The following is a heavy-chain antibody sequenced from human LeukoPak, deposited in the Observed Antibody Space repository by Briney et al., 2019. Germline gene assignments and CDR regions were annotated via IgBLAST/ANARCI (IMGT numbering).Heavy chain of an antibody. CDR1: GFALSSHW. CDR2: VNRDGSET. J-gene: IGHJ6*02. Sequence: GGSLRLSCAASGFALSSHWMNWVRQVPGRGPEWVANVNRDGSETYYLDSVKGRFTISKDNAKNSLYLQMNSLRAEDTALYHCARNNGMDVWGQGTTVIVSS. V-gene: IGHV3-7*03. CDR3: ARNNGMDV.